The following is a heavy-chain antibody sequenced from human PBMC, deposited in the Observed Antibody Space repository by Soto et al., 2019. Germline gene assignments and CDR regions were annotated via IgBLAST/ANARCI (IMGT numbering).Heavy chain of an antibody. CDR3: TRDSYDFWSGFTGDY. V-gene: IGHV3-49*03. CDR2: IRSKAYSGTT. D-gene: IGHD3-3*01. Sequence: GGSLRLSCTASGFTFGDYAMSWFRQAPGKGLEWVGFIRSKAYSGTTEYAASVKGRFTISRDDSKSIAYLQMNSLKTEDTAVYYCTRDSYDFWSGFTGDYWGQGTLVTVSS. J-gene: IGHJ4*02. CDR1: GFTFGDYA.